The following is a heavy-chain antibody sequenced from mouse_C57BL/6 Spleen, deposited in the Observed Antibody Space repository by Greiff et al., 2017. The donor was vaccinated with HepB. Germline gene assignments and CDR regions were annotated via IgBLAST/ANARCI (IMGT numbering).Heavy chain of an antibody. CDR3: ARIDDYDRYWYFDV. J-gene: IGHJ1*03. Sequence: VQLKQSGPELVKPGASVKISCKASGYSFTGYYMNWVKQSPEKSLEWIGEINPSTGGTTYNQKFKAKATLTVDKSSSTAYMQLKSLTSEDSAVYYCARIDDYDRYWYFDVWGTGTTVTVSS. CDR1: GYSFTGYY. D-gene: IGHD2-4*01. CDR2: INPSTGGT. V-gene: IGHV1-42*01.